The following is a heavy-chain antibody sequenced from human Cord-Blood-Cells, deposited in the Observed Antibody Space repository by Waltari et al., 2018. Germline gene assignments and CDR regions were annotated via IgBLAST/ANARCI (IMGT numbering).Heavy chain of an antibody. V-gene: IGHV4-34*01. J-gene: IGHJ4*02. CDR3: ARNYYESSGYQYYFDY. D-gene: IGHD3-22*01. CDR1: GGSFSGYS. Sequence: QVQLQQWGAGLLKPSETLSLTCAVYGGSFSGYSWSWIRQPPGKGLEWIGEINHSGSTNYNPSLKSRVTISVDTSKNQFSLKLSSVTAADTAVYYCARNYYESSGYQYYFDYWGQGTLVTVSS. CDR2: INHSGST.